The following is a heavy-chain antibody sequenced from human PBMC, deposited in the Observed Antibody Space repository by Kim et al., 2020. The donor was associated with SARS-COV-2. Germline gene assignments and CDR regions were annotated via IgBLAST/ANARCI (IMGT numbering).Heavy chain of an antibody. J-gene: IGHJ4*02. CDR3: ARVPGGYSGYDYWKKRSYFDY. CDR1: GYTFTSYA. D-gene: IGHD5-12*01. Sequence: ASVKVSCKASGYTFTSYAMNWVRQAPGQGLEWMGWINTNTGNPTYAQGFTGRFVFSLDTSVSTAYLQISSLKAEDTAVYYCARVPGGYSGYDYWKKRSYFDYWGQGTLVTVSS. V-gene: IGHV7-4-1*02. CDR2: INTNTGNP.